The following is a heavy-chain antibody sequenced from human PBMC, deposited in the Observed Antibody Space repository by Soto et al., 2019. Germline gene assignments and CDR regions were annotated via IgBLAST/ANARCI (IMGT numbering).Heavy chain of an antibody. CDR2: IIPILGIA. V-gene: IGHV1-69*02. CDR3: AREEYYYGSGAFFDY. D-gene: IGHD3-10*01. J-gene: IGHJ4*02. Sequence: QVQLVQSGAEVKKPGSSVKVSCKASGGTFSSYTISWVRQAPGQGLEWMGRIIPILGIANYAQKFQGRVTITADKPTSTAYIELSSLRSEDTAVYYCAREEYYYGSGAFFDYWGQGTLVTGSS. CDR1: GGTFSSYT.